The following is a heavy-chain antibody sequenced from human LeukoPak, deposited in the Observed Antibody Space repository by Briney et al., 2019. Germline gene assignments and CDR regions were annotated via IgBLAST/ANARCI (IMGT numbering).Heavy chain of an antibody. CDR1: GFTFSSYG. CDR3: AKDRGYSHGFDY. V-gene: IGHV3-30*18. CDR2: ISYDGRNK. J-gene: IGHJ4*02. D-gene: IGHD5-18*01. Sequence: GGSLRLSCAASGFTFSSYGMHWVRQAPGKGLEWVAAISYDGRNKEYVDSVKGRFTISRDNSKNTLYLQMNSLRAEDTAVYNCAKDRGYSHGFDYWGQGTPVTVSS.